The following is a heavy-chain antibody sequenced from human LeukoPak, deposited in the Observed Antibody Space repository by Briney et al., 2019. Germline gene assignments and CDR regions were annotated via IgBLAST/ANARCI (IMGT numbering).Heavy chain of an antibody. V-gene: IGHV1-2*02. CDR3: ARARRSWYPDDAFDI. Sequence: ASVKVSCKASGYTFTGYYMHWVRQAPGQGLEWMGRINPYSADTDYAQKVQDRVTMTADTSTSTAYLELRSVRYDDTAVYYCARARRSWYPDDAFDIWGQGTMITVSS. CDR2: INPYSADT. CDR1: GYTFTGYY. D-gene: IGHD6-13*01. J-gene: IGHJ3*02.